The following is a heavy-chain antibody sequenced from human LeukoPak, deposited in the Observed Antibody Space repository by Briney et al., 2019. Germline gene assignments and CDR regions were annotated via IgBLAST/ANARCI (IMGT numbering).Heavy chain of an antibody. CDR1: GGSISSSNW. Sequence: PSETLSLTCAVSGGSISSSNWWSWVRQAPGKGLEWVSVIYSGGSTYYADSVKGRFTIFRDNSKNTLYLQMNSLRAEDTAVYYCARDATASVYYYGSGSYYDYWGQGTLVTVSS. V-gene: IGHV3-66*01. D-gene: IGHD3-10*01. CDR3: ARDATASVYYYGSGSYYDY. CDR2: IYSGGST. J-gene: IGHJ4*02.